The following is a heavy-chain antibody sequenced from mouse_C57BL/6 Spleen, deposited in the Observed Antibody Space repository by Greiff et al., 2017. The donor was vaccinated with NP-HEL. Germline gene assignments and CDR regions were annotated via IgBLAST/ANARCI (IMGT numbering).Heavy chain of an antibody. J-gene: IGHJ3*01. V-gene: IGHV1-26*01. Sequence: VQLQQSGPELVKPGASVKISCKASGYTFTDYYMNWVKQSHGKSLEWIGDINPNNGGTSYNQKFKGKATLTVDKSSSTAYMELRSLTSEDSAVYYCARKAKGLDYGSPFAYWGQGTLVTVSA. CDR1: GYTFTDYY. D-gene: IGHD1-1*01. CDR2: INPNNGGT. CDR3: ARKAKGLDYGSPFAY.